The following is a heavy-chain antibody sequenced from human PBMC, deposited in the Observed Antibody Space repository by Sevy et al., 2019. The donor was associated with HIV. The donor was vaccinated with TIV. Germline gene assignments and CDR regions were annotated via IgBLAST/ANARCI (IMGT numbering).Heavy chain of an antibody. V-gene: IGHV4-39*01. CDR2: MHYGGNT. CDR1: GGSLVSPTFY. J-gene: IGHJ5*01. CDR3: VGDHDVRGRHWFDS. Sequence: SETLSLTCTASGGSLVSPTFYWGWVRQPPGERLEWIAAMHYGGNTYYNPSLKNRLAMSIDTSKNQFSLNLTSVTAAAAAFYQCVGDHDVRGRHWFDSWGQGALVTVSS. D-gene: IGHD2-15*01.